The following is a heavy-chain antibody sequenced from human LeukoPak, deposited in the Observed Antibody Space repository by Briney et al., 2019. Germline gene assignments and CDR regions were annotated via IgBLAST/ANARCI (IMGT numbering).Heavy chain of an antibody. Sequence: GGSLRLSCAASGFTFSSYWMSWVRQAPGKGLEWVANIKQDGSEKYYVDSVKGRFTISRDNAKNSLYLQMNSLRAEDTAVYYCARQFDGSHPNAFDIWGQGTMVTVSS. CDR3: ARQFDGSHPNAFDI. CDR1: GFTFSSYW. D-gene: IGHD1-26*01. V-gene: IGHV3-7*01. CDR2: IKQDGSEK. J-gene: IGHJ3*02.